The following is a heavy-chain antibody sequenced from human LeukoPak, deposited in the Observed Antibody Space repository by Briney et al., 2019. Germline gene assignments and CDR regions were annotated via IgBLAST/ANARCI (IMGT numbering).Heavy chain of an antibody. J-gene: IGHJ4*02. CDR3: ARDRPYYDSSTYPLY. CDR1: GFTFSNAW. D-gene: IGHD3-22*01. V-gene: IGHV3-74*01. Sequence: GGSLRLSCAASGFTFSNAWMSWVRQAPGKGLVWVSRINSDGSSTSYADSVKGRFTISRDHAKNTLYLQMNSLRAEDTAVYYCARDRPYYDSSTYPLYWGQGTLVTVSS. CDR2: INSDGSST.